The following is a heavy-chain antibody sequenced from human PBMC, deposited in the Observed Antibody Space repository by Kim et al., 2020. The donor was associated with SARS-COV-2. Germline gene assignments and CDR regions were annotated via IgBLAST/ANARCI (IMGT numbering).Heavy chain of an antibody. V-gene: IGHV3-48*02. CDR3: AKDRSYLFDY. J-gene: IGHJ4*02. D-gene: IGHD1-26*01. Sequence: IFYADSVRGPFTISRDNARNSLYLQMNSLRDEDTAVYYCAKDRSYLFDYWGQGTLVTASS. CDR2: I.